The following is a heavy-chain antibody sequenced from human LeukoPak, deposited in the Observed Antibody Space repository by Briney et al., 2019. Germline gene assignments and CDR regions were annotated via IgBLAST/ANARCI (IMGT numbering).Heavy chain of an antibody. Sequence: GESLKISCKASENSFTTSWIGWVRQMPGRGLEWMGIIYPGDSDTRYSPSFHGQVTISADKSISTAYLQWSSLKASDTAMYYCANTRFKNLFDAFDIWGQGTMVTVSS. CDR3: ANTRFKNLFDAFDI. CDR1: ENSFTTSW. V-gene: IGHV5-51*01. D-gene: IGHD1-14*01. J-gene: IGHJ3*02. CDR2: IYPGDSDT.